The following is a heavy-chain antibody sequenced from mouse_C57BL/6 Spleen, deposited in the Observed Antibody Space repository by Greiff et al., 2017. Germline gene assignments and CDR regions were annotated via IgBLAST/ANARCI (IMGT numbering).Heavy chain of an antibody. V-gene: IGHV3-1*01. CDR2: ISYSGST. CDR1: GYSITSGYD. D-gene: IGHD2-4*01. CDR3: ARAPYDYAWYFDV. Sequence: VQLKESGPGMVKPSQSLSLTCTVTGYSITSGYDWHWIRHFPGNKLEWMGYISYSGSTNYNPSLKSRISITHDTSKNHFFLKLNSVTTEDTATYYCARAPYDYAWYFDVWGTGTTVTVSS. J-gene: IGHJ1*03.